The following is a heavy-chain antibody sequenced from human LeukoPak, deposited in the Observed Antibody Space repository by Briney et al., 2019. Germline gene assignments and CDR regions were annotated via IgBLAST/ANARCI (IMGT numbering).Heavy chain of an antibody. J-gene: IGHJ6*03. CDR2: INHSGST. CDR3: ARVGQDTAMVGYYYYYYMDV. Sequence: SETLSLTCAVYGGSFSGYYWSWIRQPPGKGLEWIGEINHSGSTNYNPSLKSRVTISVDTSKNQFSLKLSSVTAADTAVYYCARVGQDTAMVGYYYYYYMDVWGKGTTVTISS. D-gene: IGHD5-18*01. CDR1: GGSFSGYY. V-gene: IGHV4-34*01.